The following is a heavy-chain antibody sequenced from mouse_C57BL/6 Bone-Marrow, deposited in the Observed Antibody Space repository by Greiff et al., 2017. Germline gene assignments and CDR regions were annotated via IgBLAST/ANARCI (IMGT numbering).Heavy chain of an antibody. CDR1: EYEFPSHD. CDR3: PTIALWFAY. J-gene: IGHJ3*01. CDR2: INSDGGST. V-gene: IGHV5-2*01. D-gene: IGHD2-12*01. Sequence: EVMLVESGGGLVQPGESLKLSCESNEYEFPSHDMSWVRKTPEKKLELVAAINSDGGSTYYPDTMERRFIISRDNTKKTLYLQMGSLRSEDTALYYWPTIALWFAYWGQGTLVTVSA.